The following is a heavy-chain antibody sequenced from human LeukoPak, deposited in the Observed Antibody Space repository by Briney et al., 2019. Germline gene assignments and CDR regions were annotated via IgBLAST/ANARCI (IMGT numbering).Heavy chain of an antibody. V-gene: IGHV5-51*01. CDR1: GSIFTTYW. CDR3: AISRRYNGLTYGAENFQH. Sequence: GGSLQISLQCSGSIFTTYWSGGVGRLPGKGREWMGIIYPCDSDPRYSPSFQGQVTISADRSISTAYLQWRRLKASDTAMYYCAISRRYNGLTYGAENFQHWGQGTLVTVSS. CDR2: IYPCDSDP. D-gene: IGHD1-1*01. J-gene: IGHJ1*01.